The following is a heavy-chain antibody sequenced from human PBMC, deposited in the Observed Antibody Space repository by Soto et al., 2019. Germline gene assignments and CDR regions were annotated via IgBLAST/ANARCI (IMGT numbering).Heavy chain of an antibody. CDR1: GFRFSAYA. D-gene: IGHD4-17*01. Sequence: GGSLRLSCAASGFRFSAYAMHWVRQAPGKGLEWVAVISYEGSNRFYADSVKGRFTVSRDNSKNMVYLQMNSLRGEDTAVYYCAKDYGDYNFNYGMDVWGRGTTVTVSS. V-gene: IGHV3-30*18. CDR2: ISYEGSNR. CDR3: AKDYGDYNFNYGMDV. J-gene: IGHJ6*02.